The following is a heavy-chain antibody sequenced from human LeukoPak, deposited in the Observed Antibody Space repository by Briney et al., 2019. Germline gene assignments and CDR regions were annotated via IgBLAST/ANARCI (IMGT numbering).Heavy chain of an antibody. CDR2: INPSGGST. D-gene: IGHD3-10*01. V-gene: IGHV1-46*01. CDR3: ARGLYGFGELLPSDY. Sequence: ASVKVSCKASGYTFTSYYMHWVRQAPGQGLEWMGIINPSGGSTSYAQKFQGRVTMTRDTSTSTVYMELSSLRSEDTAVYYCARGLYGFGELLPSDYWGQGTLVTVSS. CDR1: GYTFTSYY. J-gene: IGHJ4*02.